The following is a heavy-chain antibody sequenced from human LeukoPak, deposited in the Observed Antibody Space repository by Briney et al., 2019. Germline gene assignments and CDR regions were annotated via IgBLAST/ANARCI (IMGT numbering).Heavy chain of an antibody. CDR1: GLTFSSYT. J-gene: IGHJ4*02. CDR3: ARGSQGGYYYPQLDY. D-gene: IGHD3-22*01. V-gene: IGHV3-48*01. Sequence: GGSLRLSCAASGLTFSSYTMNWVRQAPGKGLEWVSYISSGSTTRLYADSVKGRFTISRDSAKNSLYLQMNSLRAEDTAVYYCARGSQGGYYYPQLDYWGQGTLVTVSS. CDR2: ISSGSTTR.